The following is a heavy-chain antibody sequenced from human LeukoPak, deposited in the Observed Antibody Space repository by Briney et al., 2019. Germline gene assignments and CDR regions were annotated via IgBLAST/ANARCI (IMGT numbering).Heavy chain of an antibody. J-gene: IGHJ3*02. CDR3: ARDRTNGDAFDI. Sequence: ASVKVSCKASGGTFSSYAISWMRQAPGQGLEWMGGIIPIFGTANYAQKFQGRVTITADKSTSTAYMELSSLRSEDTAVYYCARDRTNGDAFDIWGQGTMVTVSS. D-gene: IGHD2-2*01. CDR1: GGTFSSYA. V-gene: IGHV1-69*06. CDR2: IIPIFGTA.